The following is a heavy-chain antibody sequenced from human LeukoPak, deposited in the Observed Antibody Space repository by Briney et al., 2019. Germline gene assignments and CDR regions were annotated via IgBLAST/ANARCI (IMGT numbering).Heavy chain of an antibody. V-gene: IGHV4-61*09. D-gene: IGHD1-26*01. CDR2: LYTIGST. CDR3: ARGPGGSYWGVSGGYYFDY. Sequence: SQTLSLTCTVSGGSISSGSYYWSWIRQPAGKGLEWIGHLYTIGSTNYNPSLKSRVTISVDTSKNQFSLKLSSVTAADTAVYYCARGPGGSYWGVSGGYYFDYWGQGTLVTVSS. CDR1: GGSISSGSYY. J-gene: IGHJ4*02.